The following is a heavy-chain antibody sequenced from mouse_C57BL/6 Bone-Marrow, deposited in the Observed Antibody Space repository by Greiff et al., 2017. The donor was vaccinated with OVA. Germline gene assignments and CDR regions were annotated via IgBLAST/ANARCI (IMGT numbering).Heavy chain of an antibody. CDR2: IYPGDGDT. CDR3: ARTGFDY. J-gene: IGHJ2*01. V-gene: IGHV1-82*01. D-gene: IGHD4-1*01. Sequence: VQLQQSGPELVKPGASVKISCKASGYAFSSSWMNWVKQRPGKGLEWIGRIYPGDGDTNYNGKFKGKATLTADKSSSTAYMQLRSLTSEDSAVYFCARTGFDYWGQGTTLTVSS. CDR1: GYAFSSSW.